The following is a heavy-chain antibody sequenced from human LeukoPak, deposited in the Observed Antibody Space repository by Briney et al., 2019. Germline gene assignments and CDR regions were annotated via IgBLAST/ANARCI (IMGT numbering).Heavy chain of an antibody. V-gene: IGHV3-23*01. D-gene: IGHD2-21*02. Sequence: GGSLRLSCAASGFTVSSNYMSWVRQAPGKGLEWVSAISGSGGSTYYADSVRGRFTISRDNSKNALYLQMNSLRAEDTAIYYCAKALSVTYVEIDYWGQGALVTVSS. J-gene: IGHJ4*02. CDR1: GFTVSSNY. CDR3: AKALSVTYVEIDY. CDR2: ISGSGGST.